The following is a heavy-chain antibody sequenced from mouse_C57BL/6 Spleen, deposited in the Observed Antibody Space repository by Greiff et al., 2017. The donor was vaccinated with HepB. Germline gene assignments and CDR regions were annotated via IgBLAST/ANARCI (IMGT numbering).Heavy chain of an antibody. CDR2: IDPNSGGT. CDR1: GYTFTSYW. V-gene: IGHV1-72*01. J-gene: IGHJ3*01. CDR3: ASEWDDYPFAY. D-gene: IGHD2-4*01. Sequence: QVQLQQPGAELVKPGASVKLSCKASGYTFTSYWMHWVKQRPGRGLEWIGRIDPNSGGTKYNEKFKSKATLTVDKPSSTAYMQLSSRTSEDSAVYYCASEWDDYPFAYWGQGPLVTVSA.